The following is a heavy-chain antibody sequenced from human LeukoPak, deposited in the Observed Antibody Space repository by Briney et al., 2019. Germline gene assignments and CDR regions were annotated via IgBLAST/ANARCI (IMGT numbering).Heavy chain of an antibody. CDR2: IKQDGSEK. J-gene: IGHJ4*02. V-gene: IGHV3-7*01. Sequence: GGSLRLSCATSGFPFSNYWMNWARQAPGKGLEWVANIKQDGSEKFYVDSVKGRFTISRDNAKNSLNLQMNSLRADDTAVYYCASLGNWGQGTLVTVSS. CDR1: GFPFSNYW. D-gene: IGHD1-1*01. CDR3: ASLGN.